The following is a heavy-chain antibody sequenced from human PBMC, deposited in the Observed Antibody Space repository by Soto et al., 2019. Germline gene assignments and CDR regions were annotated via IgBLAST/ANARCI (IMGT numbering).Heavy chain of an antibody. J-gene: IGHJ5*02. CDR1: GYSFTNYW. CDR2: IYPDDSDT. D-gene: IGHD3-3*01. Sequence: GESLKISCKGSGYSFTNYWIGWVRQMPGKGLEWMGMIYPDDSDTKYSPSFQGQVTFSADKSINTAYLQWSSLKVSDTAIYYCARLEWLSLAAWFDPWGQGTLVTVSS. CDR3: ARLEWLSLAAWFDP. V-gene: IGHV5-51*01.